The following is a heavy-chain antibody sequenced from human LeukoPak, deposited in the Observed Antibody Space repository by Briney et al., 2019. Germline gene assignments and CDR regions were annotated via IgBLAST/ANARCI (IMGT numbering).Heavy chain of an antibody. Sequence: GGSLRLSCAASGFTFSSYAMSWVRQAPGKGLEWVSAISGSGGSTYYADSVKGRFTISRDNSKNTLYLQMNSLRAEDTAVYYCAKTLGVTPFLYYYYGMDVWGQGTTVTVSS. J-gene: IGHJ6*02. CDR2: ISGSGGST. D-gene: IGHD2/OR15-2a*01. CDR1: GFTFSSYA. V-gene: IGHV3-23*01. CDR3: AKTLGVTPFLYYYYGMDV.